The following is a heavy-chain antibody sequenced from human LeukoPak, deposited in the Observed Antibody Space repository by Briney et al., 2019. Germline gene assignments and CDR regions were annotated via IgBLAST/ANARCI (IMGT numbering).Heavy chain of an antibody. J-gene: IGHJ6*03. Sequence: GASVKVSCKASGYTFTSYDINWVRQATGQGLEWMGWMNPNSGNTGYAQKFQGRVTMTRNPSISTAYMELSSLRSEDTAVYYCARDCGGTIGGTKAYYYMDVWGKGTTVTVSS. CDR1: GYTFTSYD. V-gene: IGHV1-8*01. D-gene: IGHD2-21*01. CDR2: MNPNSGNT. CDR3: ARDCGGTIGGTKAYYYMDV.